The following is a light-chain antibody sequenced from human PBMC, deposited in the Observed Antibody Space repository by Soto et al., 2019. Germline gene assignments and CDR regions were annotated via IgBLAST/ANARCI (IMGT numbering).Light chain of an antibody. CDR2: EVS. CDR1: SSDVGGYNY. CDR3: SSYTGSSPLYV. Sequence: QSALTQPASVSGSPGQSITISCTGTSSDVGGYNYVSWYQQHPGKAPKLMIFEVSSRPSGVSYRFSGSKSGNTASLTISGLQAEDEADYYCSSYTGSSPLYVFGSGTKLTVL. J-gene: IGLJ1*01. V-gene: IGLV2-14*01.